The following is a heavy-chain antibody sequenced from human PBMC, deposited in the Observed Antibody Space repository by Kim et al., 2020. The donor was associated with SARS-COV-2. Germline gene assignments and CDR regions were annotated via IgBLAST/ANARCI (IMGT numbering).Heavy chain of an antibody. Sequence: GGSLRLSCAASGFTFSSYWMSWVRQAPGKGLEWVANIKQDGSEKYYVDSVKGRFTISRDNAKNSLYLQMNSLRAEDTAVYYCARVDYDFWSGYPGAGWFDPWGQGTLVTVSS. V-gene: IGHV3-7*03. CDR1: GFTFSSYW. CDR2: IKQDGSEK. D-gene: IGHD3-3*01. J-gene: IGHJ5*02. CDR3: ARVDYDFWSGYPGAGWFDP.